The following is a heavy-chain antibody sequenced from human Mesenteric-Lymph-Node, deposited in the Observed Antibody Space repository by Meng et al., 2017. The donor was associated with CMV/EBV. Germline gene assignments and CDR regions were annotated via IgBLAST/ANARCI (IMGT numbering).Heavy chain of an antibody. D-gene: IGHD2-15*01. J-gene: IGHJ6*02. Sequence: GGSLRLSCAASGFTVSSKYMNWVRQSPEQGLEWVSVIYSGDNAYYADSVKGRFTISRDSSKNIVYLQMNSLRPEDTAVYYCARGGHGSGTWALHGLDLWGQGTTVTVSS. CDR3: ARGGHGSGTWALHGLDL. CDR1: GFTVSSKY. V-gene: IGHV3-66*02. CDR2: IYSGDNA.